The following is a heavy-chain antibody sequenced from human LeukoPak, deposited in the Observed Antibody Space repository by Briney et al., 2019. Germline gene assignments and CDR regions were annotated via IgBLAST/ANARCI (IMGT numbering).Heavy chain of an antibody. V-gene: IGHV1-2*06. CDR2: INPDSGGT. J-gene: IGHJ3*02. D-gene: IGHD6-19*01. Sequence: GAPVKVSCKASGYTFTGYHIHWVRQAPGQGLEWMGRINPDSGGTNYAQNFQGRVTMTRDTSISTAYMELSSLRSDDTAMYYCARDLLMTAHSSGWYSPVDIWGQGTMVTVSS. CDR3: ARDLLMTAHSSGWYSPVDI. CDR1: GYTFTGYH.